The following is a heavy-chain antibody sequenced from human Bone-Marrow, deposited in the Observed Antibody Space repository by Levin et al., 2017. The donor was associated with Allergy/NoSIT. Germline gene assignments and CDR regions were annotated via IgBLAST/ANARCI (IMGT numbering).Heavy chain of an antibody. CDR2: ITTDSRTI. CDR1: GFSFSTYN. J-gene: IGHJ4*02. Sequence: PGESLKISCAASGFSFSTYNMNWVRQAPGKGLEWVSYITTDSRTIYYADSVKGRFTISRDNAKNSLYLHMNSLRAEDTAVYYCARDLLRSGSYFYWGQGTQVTVSS. CDR3: ARDLLRSGSYFY. V-gene: IGHV3-48*01. D-gene: IGHD3-10*01.